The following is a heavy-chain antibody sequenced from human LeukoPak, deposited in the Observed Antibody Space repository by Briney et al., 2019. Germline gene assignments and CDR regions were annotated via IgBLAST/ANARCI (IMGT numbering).Heavy chain of an antibody. J-gene: IGHJ4*02. CDR3: ARQATTGADY. Sequence: GESLKISSKGSGYSFTNYWINWVRPIPGKGLEWMGRIDPSDSYTNYSPSFQGHVTISADKSISTAYLQWSSLKASDTAMYYCARQATTGADYWGQGTMVTVSS. V-gene: IGHV5-10-1*01. CDR2: IDPSDSYT. CDR1: GYSFTNYW. D-gene: IGHD5-24*01.